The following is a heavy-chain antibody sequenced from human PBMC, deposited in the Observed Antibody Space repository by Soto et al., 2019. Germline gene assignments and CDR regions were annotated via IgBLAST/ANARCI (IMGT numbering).Heavy chain of an antibody. D-gene: IGHD2-8*01. CDR1: GGSISSSSYY. CDR3: ACGHDLYAGPNTPFDY. J-gene: IGHJ4*02. Sequence: PSETLSLTCTVSGGSISSSSYYWGWIRQHPGKGLEWIGYIYYSGSTYYNPSLKSRVTISVDTSKNQFSLKLSSVTAADTAVYYCACGHDLYAGPNTPFDYWGQGTLVTVSS. V-gene: IGHV4-31*03. CDR2: IYYSGST.